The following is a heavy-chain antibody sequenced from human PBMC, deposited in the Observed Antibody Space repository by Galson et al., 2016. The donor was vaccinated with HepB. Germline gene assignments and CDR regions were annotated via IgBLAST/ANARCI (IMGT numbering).Heavy chain of an antibody. CDR1: GYSFTTYW. V-gene: IGHV5-51*01. D-gene: IGHD3-22*01. CDR3: ARQGHDSRGGWSYFDY. CDR2: IYLGDSGT. J-gene: IGHJ4*02. Sequence: QSGAEVKKPGESLQISCKGFGYSFTTYWIGWVRQMPGKGLEWMGIIYLGDSGTRYSPSFEGQVTISADRSISTAYLEWGSLKASDTAMYYCARQGHDSRGGWSYFDYWGQGTLVTVSS.